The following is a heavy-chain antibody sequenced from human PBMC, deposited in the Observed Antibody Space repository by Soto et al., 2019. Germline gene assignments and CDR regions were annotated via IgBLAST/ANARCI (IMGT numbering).Heavy chain of an antibody. CDR2: IKSKTDGGTT. J-gene: IGHJ4*02. CDR1: GFTFSNAW. V-gene: IGHV3-15*01. Sequence: VGSLRVSCAVSGFTFSNAWMSWVRQAPGKGLEWVGRIKSKTDGGTTDYAAPVKGRFTISRDDSKNTLYLQMNSLKTEDTAVYYCTSHYYGPGSNYNMYYWGQGTLVTVSS. CDR3: TSHYYGPGSNYNMYY. D-gene: IGHD3-10*01.